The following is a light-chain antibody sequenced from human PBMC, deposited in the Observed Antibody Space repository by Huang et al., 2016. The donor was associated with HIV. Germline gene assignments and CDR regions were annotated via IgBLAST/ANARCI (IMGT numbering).Light chain of an antibody. J-gene: IGKJ1*01. CDR1: QSVNNK. CDR3: QQYNNWPPWT. V-gene: IGKV3-15*01. Sequence: EVVMTQSPVTLSVSPGERATLSCRASQSVNNKFAWFQQKPGQAPRLLLHDASMRATGIPDRFSGSGSGTEFTLTISSLQSEDFAVYYCQQYNNWPPWTFGQGTKVEIK. CDR2: DAS.